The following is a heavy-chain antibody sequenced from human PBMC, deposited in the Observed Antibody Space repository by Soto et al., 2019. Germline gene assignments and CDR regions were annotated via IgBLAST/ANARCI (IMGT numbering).Heavy chain of an antibody. CDR2: IYYSGST. J-gene: IGHJ5*02. V-gene: IGHV4-30-4*01. D-gene: IGHD1-26*01. CDR1: GGSISSGDYY. Sequence: PSETLSLTCTVSGGSISSGDYYWSWIRQPPGKGLEWIGYIYYSGSTYYNPSLKSRVTISVDTSKNQFSLKLSSVTAADTAMYYCASPYREGATEGAYNWFDPWGQGTLVTVSS. CDR3: ASPYREGATEGAYNWFDP.